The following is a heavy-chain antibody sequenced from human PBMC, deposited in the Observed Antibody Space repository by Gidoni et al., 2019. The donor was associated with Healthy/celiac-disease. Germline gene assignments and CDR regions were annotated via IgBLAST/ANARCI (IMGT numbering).Heavy chain of an antibody. D-gene: IGHD3-10*01. CDR2: IYYSGST. J-gene: IGHJ4*02. CDR3: ARGSGSMVRGYYFDY. Sequence: QVQLQESGPGLVKPSETLSLTCTVSGGSISSYYWSWIRQPPGKGLEWIGYIYYSGSTNYNPSLKSRVTISVDTSKNQFSLKLSSVTAADTAVYYCARGSGSMVRGYYFDYWGQGTLVTVSS. CDR1: GGSISSYY. V-gene: IGHV4-59*01.